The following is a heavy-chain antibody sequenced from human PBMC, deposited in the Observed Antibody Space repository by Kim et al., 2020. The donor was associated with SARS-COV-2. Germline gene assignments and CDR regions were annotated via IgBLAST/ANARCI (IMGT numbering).Heavy chain of an antibody. CDR1: GYTFTSYD. Sequence: ASVKVSCKASGYTFTSYDINWVRQATGQGPEWMGWMNPNSGNTGYAQKFQGRVTMTRNTSISTAYMELSSLRSEDTAVYYCARGTWDYYDSSGYRTYYFDYWGQGTLVTVSS. J-gene: IGHJ4*02. CDR3: ARGTWDYYDSSGYRTYYFDY. CDR2: MNPNSGNT. D-gene: IGHD3-22*01. V-gene: IGHV1-8*01.